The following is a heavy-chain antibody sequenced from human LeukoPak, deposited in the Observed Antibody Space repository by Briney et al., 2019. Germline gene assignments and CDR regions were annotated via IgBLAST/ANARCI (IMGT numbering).Heavy chain of an antibody. J-gene: IGHJ5*02. CDR1: GFTFSSYA. D-gene: IGHD4-11*01. Sequence: PGGSLRLSCAASGFTFSSYAMSWVRQAPGKGLEWVSTITGSGWDTYYADSVQGRFTISRDNSKNTLYLQMNSLRAEDTAVYYCARAPTDYSNYVDWFDPWGQGTLVTVSS. CDR2: ITGSGWDT. CDR3: ARAPTDYSNYVDWFDP. V-gene: IGHV3-23*01.